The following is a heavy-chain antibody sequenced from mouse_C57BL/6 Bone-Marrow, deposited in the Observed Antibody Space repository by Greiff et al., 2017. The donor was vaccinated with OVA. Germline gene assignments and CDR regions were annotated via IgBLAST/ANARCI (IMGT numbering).Heavy chain of an antibody. D-gene: IGHD1-1*01. CDR1: GYTFTDYY. V-gene: IGHV1-19*01. Sequence: EVQLQQSGPVLVKPGASVKMSCKASGYTFTDYYMNWVKQSHGKSLEWIGVINPYNGGTSYNQKFKGKATLTVDKSSSTAYMELNSLTSEDSAVYYGARGVLYYGGFFFDYWGQGTTLTVSS. CDR3: ARGVLYYGGFFFDY. J-gene: IGHJ2*01. CDR2: INPYNGGT.